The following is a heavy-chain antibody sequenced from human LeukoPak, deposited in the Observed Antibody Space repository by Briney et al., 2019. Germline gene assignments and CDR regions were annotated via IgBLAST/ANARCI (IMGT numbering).Heavy chain of an antibody. J-gene: IGHJ3*02. Sequence: GGSLRLSCAASGFTVRSNYMSWVRQAPGKGLEWVSVIYSGGSTYYADSVKGRFTISRDNSKNTLYLQMNSLRAEDTAVYYCARDTGYSGWADAFDIWGQGTMVTVSS. CDR2: IYSGGST. CDR3: ARDTGYSGWADAFDI. V-gene: IGHV3-53*01. D-gene: IGHD5-12*01. CDR1: GFTVRSNY.